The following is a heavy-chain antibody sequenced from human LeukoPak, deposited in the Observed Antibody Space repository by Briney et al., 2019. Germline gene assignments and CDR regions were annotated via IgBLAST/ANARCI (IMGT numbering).Heavy chain of an antibody. CDR3: ARLFHYYDSSAYPTFDY. CDR1: GXSISSSRHY. J-gene: IGHJ4*02. V-gene: IGHV4-39*01. D-gene: IGHD3-22*01. CDR2: VYYSGSS. Sequence: SETLSLTCTVSGXSISSSRHYWGWIRQPPGKGLLWIGSVYYSGSSYYNPSLKNRVTISLDTSKNQFSLRLTSVTAADTAVYYCARLFHYYDSSAYPTFDYWGQGTLVTVSS.